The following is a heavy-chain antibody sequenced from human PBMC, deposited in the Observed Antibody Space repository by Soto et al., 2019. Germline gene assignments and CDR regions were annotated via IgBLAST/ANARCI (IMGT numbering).Heavy chain of an antibody. CDR1: GFTFSDYA. D-gene: IGHD3-10*01. V-gene: IGHV3-30*04. Sequence: GRSLRLSCAASGFTFSDYAMHWVRQAPGKGLEWVAVVSHDGRNTHYVDSVKGRFTISRDNSKNTLYLQMNSLRAEDTAVYYCARERRTMVRGVIRYYFDYWGQGTLVTVSS. CDR2: VSHDGRNT. CDR3: ARERRTMVRGVIRYYFDY. J-gene: IGHJ4*02.